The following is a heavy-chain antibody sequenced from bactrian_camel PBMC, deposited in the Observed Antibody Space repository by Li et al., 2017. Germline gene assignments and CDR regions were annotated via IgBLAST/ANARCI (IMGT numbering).Heavy chain of an antibody. CDR2: INSGGGTT. D-gene: IGHD1*01. CDR1: GFTFSSYW. J-gene: IGHJ6*01. CDR3: AADWCDAIAAAGDFGY. V-gene: IGHV3S1*01. Sequence: HVQLVESGGGLVQPGGSLRLSCAASGFTFSSYWMYWVRQAPGKGLGWVSTINSGGGTTYYADSVKGRFTVSRDNAKNTLYLRMNSLKPEDTAMYYCAADWCDAIAAAGDFGYWGQGTQVTVS.